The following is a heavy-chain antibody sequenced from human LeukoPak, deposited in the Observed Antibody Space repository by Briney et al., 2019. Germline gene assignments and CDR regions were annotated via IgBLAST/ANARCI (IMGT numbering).Heavy chain of an antibody. D-gene: IGHD5-12*01. V-gene: IGHV3-13*01. Sequence: GGSLRLSCAASGFTFSNYDMHWVRQATGKGLEWVSGIGTAGDTYYPDPVKGRFTISRDNSKNTLYLQMNSLRAEDTAVYYCARVGYSGYDPLYYFDYWGQGTLVTVSS. J-gene: IGHJ4*02. CDR1: GFTFSNYD. CDR2: IGTAGDT. CDR3: ARVGYSGYDPLYYFDY.